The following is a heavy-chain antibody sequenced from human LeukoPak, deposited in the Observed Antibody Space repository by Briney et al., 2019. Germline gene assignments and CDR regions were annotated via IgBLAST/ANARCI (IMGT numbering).Heavy chain of an antibody. CDR1: GGSISSTTYY. CDR2: IYYGGST. V-gene: IGHV4-39*01. J-gene: IGHJ4*02. D-gene: IGHD4-17*01. Sequence: SETLSLTCTVSGGSISSTTYYWGCIRQPPGKGLEWIGSIYYGGSTYYNPSLKSRVTMSVDTSKNQFSLNLSSVTAADTAVYYCARLYGDYYFDYWGQGTLVTVSS. CDR3: ARLYGDYYFDY.